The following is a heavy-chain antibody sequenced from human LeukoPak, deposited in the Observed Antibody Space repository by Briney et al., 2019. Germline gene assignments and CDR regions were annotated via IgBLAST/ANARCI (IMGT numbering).Heavy chain of an antibody. CDR3: ARAHGSPSVRLFDS. CDR2: VYHSGST. CDR1: GVSISSGDYY. Sequence: SQTLSLTCTVSGVSISSGDYYWRWIRQPPGKVLEWIGYVYHSGSTYYSPPLRNRVTLSVDTSKNQFSLKLSSVTAADTAVYYCARAHGSPSVRLFDSWGQGTLVTVSS. D-gene: IGHD3-10*01. V-gene: IGHV4-30-4*01. J-gene: IGHJ4*02.